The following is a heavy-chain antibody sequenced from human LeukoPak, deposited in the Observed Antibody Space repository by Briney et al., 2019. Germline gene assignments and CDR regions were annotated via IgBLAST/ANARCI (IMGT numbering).Heavy chain of an antibody. V-gene: IGHV3-48*01. J-gene: IGHJ4*02. D-gene: IGHD5-24*01. CDR2: ITISIRTI. Sequence: GGSLRLSCAASGFTFSSYSMNWVRQAPGKGLEWVSYITISIRTIYYADSVKGRFTISRDKAKNSLYLQMNGLRAEDTAVYYCARDKRWLHIGVFDYWDQGTLVTVSS. CDR3: ARDKRWLHIGVFDY. CDR1: GFTFSSYS.